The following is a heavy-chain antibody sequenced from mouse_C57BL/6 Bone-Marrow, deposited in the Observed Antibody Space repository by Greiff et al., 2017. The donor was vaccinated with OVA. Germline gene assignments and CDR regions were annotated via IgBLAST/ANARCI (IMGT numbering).Heavy chain of an antibody. D-gene: IGHD1-1*01. CDR1: GYAFTNYL. V-gene: IGHV1-54*01. J-gene: IGHJ1*03. CDR2: SNPGSGGT. Sequence: VQLQQSGAELVRPGTSVKVSCKASGYAFTNYLIEWVKQRPGQGLEWIGVSNPGSGGTNYNEKFKGKATLTADKSSSTAYMQLSSLTSEDSAVYFCARVNYSYWYFDVWGTGTTVTVSS. CDR3: ARVNYSYWYFDV.